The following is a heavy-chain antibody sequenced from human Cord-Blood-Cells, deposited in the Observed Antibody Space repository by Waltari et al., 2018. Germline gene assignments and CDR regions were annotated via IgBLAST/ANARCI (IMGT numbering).Heavy chain of an antibody. CDR3: AKYSSGWYWYFDL. D-gene: IGHD6-19*01. CDR1: GGSISSSRYY. CDR2: IYYSGST. V-gene: IGHV4-39*01. J-gene: IGHJ2*01. Sequence: QLQLQESGPGLVKPSETLSLTCTVSGGSISSSRYYWGWIRQPPGKGLEWIGSIYYSGSTYYNPSLKSRVTISVDTSKNQFSLKLSSVTAADTAVYYCAKYSSGWYWYFDLWGRGTLVTVSS.